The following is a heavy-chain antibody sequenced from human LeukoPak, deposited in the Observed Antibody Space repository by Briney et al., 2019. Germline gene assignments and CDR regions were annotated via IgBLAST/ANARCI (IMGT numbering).Heavy chain of an antibody. J-gene: IGHJ3*02. CDR2: IYCSGST. CDR1: GGSISSYY. V-gene: IGHV4-59*01. CDR3: ARGYDFWSGNDAFDI. D-gene: IGHD3-3*01. Sequence: SETLSLTCTVSGGSISSYYWSWIRQPPGKGLEWIGYIYCSGSTNYNPSLKSRVTISVDTSKNQFSLKLSSVTAADTAVYYCARGYDFWSGNDAFDIWGQGTMVTVSS.